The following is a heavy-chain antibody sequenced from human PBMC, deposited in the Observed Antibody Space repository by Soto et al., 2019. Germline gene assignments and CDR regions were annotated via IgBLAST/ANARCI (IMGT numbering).Heavy chain of an antibody. CDR3: ARDFRSGYYFDN. J-gene: IGHJ4*02. CDR1: GDSISSGGYS. Sequence: QLQLQESGSGLVKPSQTLSLTCVVSGDSISSGGYSWNWIRQPPGKGLEWIGHTYHSGGALYNPSLDSRVTISVDKSKNHFSLRLTSVTAADTAVYYCARDFRSGYYFDNWGQGTLVTVSS. D-gene: IGHD3-3*01. CDR2: TYHSGGA. V-gene: IGHV4-30-2*01.